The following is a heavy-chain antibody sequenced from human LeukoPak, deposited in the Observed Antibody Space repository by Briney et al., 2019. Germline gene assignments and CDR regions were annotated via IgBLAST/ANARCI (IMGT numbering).Heavy chain of an antibody. Sequence: ASVKVSCKTSGYTFTNYGISWVRQAPGRGLEWMGWISAYNGNTNYAQKFQGRVTMTTDTSTSTAYMGLTSLTSDDTAVYYCATSRDGCNPLDYWSQGTLVTVSS. CDR3: ATSRDGCNPLDY. CDR2: ISAYNGNT. CDR1: GYTFTNYG. J-gene: IGHJ4*02. V-gene: IGHV1-18*01. D-gene: IGHD5-24*01.